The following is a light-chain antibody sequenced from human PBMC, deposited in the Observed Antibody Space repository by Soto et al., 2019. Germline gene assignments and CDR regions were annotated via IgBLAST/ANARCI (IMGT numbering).Light chain of an antibody. Sequence: DIQMTQSPSSLSVSVGERVTITCRASQGISKYLAWYQQKPGEVPKLLIYAASSLQSGVPSRFSGSGSGTDFTLTISSLQPDDVATYYCQKCDSAPWTFGQGTKVDIK. CDR3: QKCDSAPWT. V-gene: IGKV1-27*01. CDR2: AAS. J-gene: IGKJ1*01. CDR1: QGISKY.